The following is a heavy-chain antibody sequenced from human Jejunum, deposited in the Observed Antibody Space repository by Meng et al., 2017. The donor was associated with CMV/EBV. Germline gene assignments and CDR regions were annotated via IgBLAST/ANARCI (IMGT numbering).Heavy chain of an antibody. D-gene: IGHD3-22*01. J-gene: IGHJ4*02. Sequence: NSDYYWGWIRQPPGKGLEWIGNIYYSGSTYYNPSLKSRVTMSVDTSKNQFSLKLTSVTAADTAVYFCARASYYYFDSSGSPPDYWGQGTLVTVSS. CDR1: NSDYY. CDR2: IYYSGST. V-gene: IGHV4-39*07. CDR3: ARASYYYFDSSGSPPDY.